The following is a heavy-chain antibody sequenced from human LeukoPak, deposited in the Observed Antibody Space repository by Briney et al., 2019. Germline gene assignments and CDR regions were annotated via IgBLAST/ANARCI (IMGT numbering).Heavy chain of an antibody. CDR2: IYYSGNT. Sequence: RASETLSLTCTVSGGSISTYYWSWIRQPPGKGLEWIGYIYYSGNTNYNPSLKSRVTISVGSSKNQFSLKLSSVTAADTAVYYCARHALPSSYRLDYWGQGTLVTVSS. D-gene: IGHD2-2*01. CDR3: ARHALPSSYRLDY. J-gene: IGHJ4*02. V-gene: IGHV4-59*08. CDR1: GGSISTYY.